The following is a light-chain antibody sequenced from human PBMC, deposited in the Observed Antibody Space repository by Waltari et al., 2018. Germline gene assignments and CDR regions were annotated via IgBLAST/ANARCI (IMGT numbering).Light chain of an antibody. J-gene: IGKJ1*01. CDR2: DAS. V-gene: IGKV3-20*01. Sequence: EIVLTQSPGTLSLSQGERATLSCRASQSVGRSLAWYQQKPGQAPRLLILDASRRATGIPDRFSGGGAGTDFSLTLNRLEPEDVAVYYCQNYVRLPATFGQGTKVEVK. CDR3: QNYVRLPAT. CDR1: QSVGRS.